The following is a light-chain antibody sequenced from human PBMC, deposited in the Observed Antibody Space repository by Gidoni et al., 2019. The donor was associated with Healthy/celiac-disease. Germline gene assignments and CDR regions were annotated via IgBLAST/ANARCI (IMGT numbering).Light chain of an antibody. CDR1: SSDVGCYNY. J-gene: IGLJ2*01. CDR2: DVS. V-gene: IGLV2-11*01. Sequence: QSALTHPPSVSGSRGQSVTISCTGTSSDVGCYNYVSWYQQHPGKAPKLMIYDVSKRPSGVPDRFSGSKSGNTASLTISGLLAEDEADYYCCSYAGSYTYVVFGGGTKLTVL. CDR3: CSYAGSYTYVV.